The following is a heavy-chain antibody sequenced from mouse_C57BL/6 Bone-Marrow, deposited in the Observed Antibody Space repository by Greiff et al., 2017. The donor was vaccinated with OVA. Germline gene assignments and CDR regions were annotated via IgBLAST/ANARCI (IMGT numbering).Heavy chain of an antibody. CDR3: ARNWDARGFDY. V-gene: IGHV1-82*01. CDR2: IYPGDGDT. D-gene: IGHD4-1*01. Sequence: QVQLKESGPELVKPGASVKISCKASGYAFSSSWMNWVKQRPGKGLEWIGRIYPGDGDTNYNGKFKGKATLTADKSSSTAYMQLSSLTSEDSAVYFCARNWDARGFDYWGQGTTLTVSS. CDR1: GYAFSSSW. J-gene: IGHJ2*01.